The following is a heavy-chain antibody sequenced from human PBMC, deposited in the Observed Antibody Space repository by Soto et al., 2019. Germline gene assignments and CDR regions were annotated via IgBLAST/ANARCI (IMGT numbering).Heavy chain of an antibody. CDR2: ISYTGST. Sequence: AETLSLTWTVSGGTISGHYWSWILQPPGKGLEWVGYISYTGSTNYNPSLKSRATISADTSKNLFSLRLSSVTAADTAIYYCARDPDWKNKYYMDVWGKGTTVTVSS. J-gene: IGHJ6*03. V-gene: IGHV4-59*11. CDR1: GGTISGHY. CDR3: ARDPDWKNKYYMDV. D-gene: IGHD1-1*01.